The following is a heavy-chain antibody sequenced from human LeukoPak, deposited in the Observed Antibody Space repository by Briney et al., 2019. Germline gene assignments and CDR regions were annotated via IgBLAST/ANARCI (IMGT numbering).Heavy chain of an antibody. V-gene: IGHV4-4*07. J-gene: IGHJ5*02. CDR1: GASISSYY. D-gene: IGHD3-10*01. CDR2: IYTSGST. Sequence: SETLSLTCTVSGASISSYYWSWIRQPAGKGLEWIGRIYTSGSTNYNPSLKSRVTMSVDTSKNQFSLKLSSVTAADTAVYYCARDAYGSGSYYNWFDPWGQGTLVTVSS. CDR3: ARDAYGSGSYYNWFDP.